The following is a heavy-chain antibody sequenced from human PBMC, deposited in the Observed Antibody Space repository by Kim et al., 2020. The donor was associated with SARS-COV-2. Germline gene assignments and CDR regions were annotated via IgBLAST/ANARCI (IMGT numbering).Heavy chain of an antibody. CDR2: IYYSGST. V-gene: IGHV4-59*13. CDR1: GGSISSYY. Sequence: SETLSLTCTVSGGSISSYYWSWIRQPPGKGLEWIGYIYYSGSTNYNPSLKSRVTISVDTSKNQFSLKLSSVTAADTAVYYCARDNMEKYYYGSESDYYYGMDVWGQGTTVTVSS. CDR3: ARDNMEKYYYGSESDYYYGMDV. J-gene: IGHJ6*02. D-gene: IGHD3-10*01.